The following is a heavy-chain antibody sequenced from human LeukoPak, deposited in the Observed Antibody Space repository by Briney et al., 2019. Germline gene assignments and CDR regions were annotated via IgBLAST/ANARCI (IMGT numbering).Heavy chain of an antibody. D-gene: IGHD1-26*01. CDR2: IYYSGST. J-gene: IGHJ4*02. V-gene: IGHV4-39*01. CDR3: ARHPLSGSYYLSVDY. CDR1: GGSISSSSYY. Sequence: SETLSLTCTVSGGSISSSSYYWGWIRQPPGKGLEWIGSIYYSGSTYYNPSLKSRVTISVDTSKNQFSLKLSSVTAADTAVYYCARHPLSGSYYLSVDYWGQGTLVTVSS.